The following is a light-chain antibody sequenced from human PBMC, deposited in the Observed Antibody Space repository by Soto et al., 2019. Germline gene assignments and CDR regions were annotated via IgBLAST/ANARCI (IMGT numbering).Light chain of an antibody. V-gene: IGKV1-5*01. CDR1: QSISSW. Sequence: DIQMTQSPSTLSASVGDRVTITCRASQSISSWLAWYQQKPGKAPKLLIYDASSLESEVPSRFSGSGSGTEFTLTISSLQPDDFATYYCQLLEAFGQGTKV. CDR3: QLLEA. CDR2: DAS. J-gene: IGKJ1*01.